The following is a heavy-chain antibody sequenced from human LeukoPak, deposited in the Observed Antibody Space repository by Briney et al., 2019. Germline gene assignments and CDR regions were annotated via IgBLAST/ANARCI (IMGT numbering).Heavy chain of an antibody. D-gene: IGHD6-13*01. CDR2: ILYDGSNK. J-gene: IGHJ3*02. CDR1: GFTFSSYA. Sequence: GRLLRLSCAASGFTFSSYAMHWVRQAPGKGLEWVAVILYDGSNKYYADSVKGRFTISRDNSKNTLYLQMNSLRAEDTAVYYCAKDRGQQPILDAFDIWGQGTMVAVSS. V-gene: IGHV3-30*04. CDR3: AKDRGQQPILDAFDI.